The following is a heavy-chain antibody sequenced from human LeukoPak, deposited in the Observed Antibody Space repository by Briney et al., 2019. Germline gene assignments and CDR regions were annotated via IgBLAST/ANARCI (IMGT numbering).Heavy chain of an antibody. CDR1: GFTFSSYA. CDR3: ARGTRYDFWSGSTYYYYYVDV. D-gene: IGHD3-3*01. Sequence: GGSLRLSCAASGFTFSSYAMHWVRQAPGKGLEWVAVISYDGSNKYYADSMKGRFTISRDNSKNTLYLQMNSLRAEDTAVYYCARGTRYDFWSGSTYYYYYVDVWGKGTTVTVSS. CDR2: ISYDGSNK. J-gene: IGHJ6*03. V-gene: IGHV3-30-3*01.